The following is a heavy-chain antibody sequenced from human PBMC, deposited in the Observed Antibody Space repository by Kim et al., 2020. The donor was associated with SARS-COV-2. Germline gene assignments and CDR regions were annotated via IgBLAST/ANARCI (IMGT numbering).Heavy chain of an antibody. V-gene: IGHV4-34*01. CDR1: GGTFTSGF. CDR2: TDHSGSA. CDR3: ARLGFGSGSYYNTFDV. D-gene: IGHD1-26*01. Sequence: SETLSLTCAVSGGTFTSGFWSWIRQPPGKGLEYIGETDHSGSANYNPSLRSLVTMSADRSTNQFSLKLTSVTAADTAIYYCARLGFGSGSYYNTFDVWGQGILVIVSS. J-gene: IGHJ4*02.